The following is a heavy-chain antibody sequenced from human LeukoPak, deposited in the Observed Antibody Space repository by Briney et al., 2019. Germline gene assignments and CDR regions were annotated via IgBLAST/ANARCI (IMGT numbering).Heavy chain of an antibody. CDR2: ISSSSSYI. D-gene: IGHD5-18*01. J-gene: IGHJ6*03. CDR3: ARAGYSYGYVDYYYYYYMDV. Sequence: GGPLRLSCAASGFTFSSYSMNWARQAPGKGLEWVSSISSSSSYIYYADSVKGRFTISRDNAKNSLYLQMNSLRAEDTAVYYCARAGYSYGYVDYYYYYYMDVWGKGTTVTVSS. V-gene: IGHV3-21*01. CDR1: GFTFSSYS.